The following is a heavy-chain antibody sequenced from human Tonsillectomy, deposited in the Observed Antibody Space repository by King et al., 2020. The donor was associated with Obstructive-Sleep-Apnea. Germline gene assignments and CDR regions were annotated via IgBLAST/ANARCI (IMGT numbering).Heavy chain of an antibody. CDR2: INHSGST. CDR3: ARSDIVVVVSATKSSNWFDP. Sequence: QVQLQQWGAGLLKPSETLSLTCAVYGGSFSGYYWTWVRQPPDKGLEWIGEINHSGSTNYNPSLKSRVTISVDTSKNQFSLNLNSVTAADTAVYYCARSDIVVVVSATKSSNWFDPWGQGTLVTVSS. D-gene: IGHD2-15*01. J-gene: IGHJ5*02. V-gene: IGHV4-34*01. CDR1: GGSFSGYY.